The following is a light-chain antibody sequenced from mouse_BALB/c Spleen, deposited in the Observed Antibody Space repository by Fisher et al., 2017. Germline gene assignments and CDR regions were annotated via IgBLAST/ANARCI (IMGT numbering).Light chain of an antibody. V-gene: IGKV4-78*01. CDR1: SSVSSSY. Sequence: IVMTQTPAIMSASPGEKVTMTCRASSSVSSSYLHWYQQKPGSSPKLWIYSTSNLASGVPARFSGSGSGTSYSLTISSMEAEDAATFYCQQYSGYPSWTFGGGTKLEIK. CDR2: STS. J-gene: IGKJ1*01. CDR3: QQYSGYPSWT.